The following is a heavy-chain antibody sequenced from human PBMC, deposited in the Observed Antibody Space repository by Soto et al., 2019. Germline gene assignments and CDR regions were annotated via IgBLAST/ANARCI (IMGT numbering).Heavy chain of an antibody. CDR1: GGSFSGYY. CDR3: ATANWSHHYFDP. Sequence: SETLSLTCAVYGGSFSGYYWSWLRQPPGKGLEWIGEINHSGSTNYNPSLKSRVTISVDTSKNQFSLKVTSVTAADTAVYYCATANWSHHYFDPWGQGTLVTVSS. CDR2: INHSGST. V-gene: IGHV4-34*01. D-gene: IGHD1-1*01. J-gene: IGHJ5*02.